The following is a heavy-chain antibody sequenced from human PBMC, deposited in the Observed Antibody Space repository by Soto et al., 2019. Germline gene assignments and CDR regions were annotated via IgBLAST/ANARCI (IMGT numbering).Heavy chain of an antibody. CDR3: ARGRYGDY. CDR2: ISAHNGNT. J-gene: IGHJ4*02. D-gene: IGHD1-1*01. CDR1: GYDFTTYG. Sequence: QVHLVQSGAEVKKSGASVKVSCKGSGYDFTTYGITWVRQAPGQGLEWMAWISAHNGNTDYAKKLQGRVTVTRDTSTSTEYMELRSLRSDDTSVYSCARGRYGDYWGQGALVTVSS. V-gene: IGHV1-18*01.